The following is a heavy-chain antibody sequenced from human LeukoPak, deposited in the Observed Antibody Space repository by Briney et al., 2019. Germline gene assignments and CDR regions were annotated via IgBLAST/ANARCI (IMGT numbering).Heavy chain of an antibody. Sequence: GGSLRLSCAASGFTFSSYSMNWVRQAPGKGLEWVSYISSSSSTIYYADSVKGRFTISRGNARKSLYLQMNSLRAEDTAVYYCARGPYFGSSTYYPFNYWGQGTLVTVSS. CDR2: ISSSSSTI. CDR1: GFTFSSYS. D-gene: IGHD3-22*01. V-gene: IGHV3-48*01. J-gene: IGHJ4*02. CDR3: ARGPYFGSSTYYPFNY.